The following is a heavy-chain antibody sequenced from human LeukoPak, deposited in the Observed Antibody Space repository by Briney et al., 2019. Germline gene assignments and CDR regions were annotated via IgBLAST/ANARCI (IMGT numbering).Heavy chain of an antibody. V-gene: IGHV4-30-2*01. D-gene: IGHD6-13*01. CDR3: ARDRISAAGKGVRWFDP. CDR1: GGSISSGGYS. J-gene: IGHJ5*02. Sequence: PSQTLSLTCAVSGGSISSGGYSWSWIRQPPGKGLEWIGYIYHSGSTYYNPSLKSRVTISVDRSKNQFSLKLSSVTAADTAVYYCARDRISAAGKGVRWFDPWGQGTLVTVSS. CDR2: IYHSGST.